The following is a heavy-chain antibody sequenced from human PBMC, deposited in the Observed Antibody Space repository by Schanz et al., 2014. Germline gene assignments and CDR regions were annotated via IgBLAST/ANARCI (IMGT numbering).Heavy chain of an antibody. D-gene: IGHD2-15*01. CDR2: ISYDGSNK. CDR3: AKARRKSNCSGGRCFRYSYYGMDV. CDR1: GFTFSSYA. Sequence: VQLVESGGGLVQPGGSLRLSCAASGFTFSSYAMSWVRQAPGKGLEWVAVISYDGSNKYYADSVKGRFTISRDNSKNILYLQMNSLRAEDTAVYYCAKARRKSNCSGGRCFRYSYYGMDVWGRGTTVTVSS. V-gene: IGHV3-30-3*01. J-gene: IGHJ6*02.